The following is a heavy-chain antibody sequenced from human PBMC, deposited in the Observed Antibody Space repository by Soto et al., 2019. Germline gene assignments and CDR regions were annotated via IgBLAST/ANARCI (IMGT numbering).Heavy chain of an antibody. V-gene: IGHV2-5*02. D-gene: IGHD4-17*01. J-gene: IGHJ4*02. CDR2: IYGDNDK. Sequence: QITLKESGPSPVKPTQTLTVTCTFSGFSLSNSGVGVAWIRQPPGKALEWLALIYGDNDKRYSPSLKTRLTITKDTSKTQVVLTMTNIDPVDTATYYCAHCTLHAYGDYDPGTSHVFDSWGQGTLVTVSS. CDR1: GFSLSNSGVG. CDR3: AHCTLHAYGDYDPGTSHVFDS.